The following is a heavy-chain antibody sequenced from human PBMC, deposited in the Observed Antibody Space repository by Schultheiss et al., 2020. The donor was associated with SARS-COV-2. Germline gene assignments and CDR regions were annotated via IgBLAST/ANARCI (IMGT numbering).Heavy chain of an antibody. Sequence: GGSLRLSCSASGFTFSNHDMHWVRQAPGKELEYVSAIDNKGGSTYYADSVKGRFTVSRDNSKNTLYLQMNSLKTEDTAVYYCTTRFQFDYWGQGTLVTVSS. D-gene: IGHD1-14*01. CDR2: IDNKGGST. CDR3: TTRFQFDY. CDR1: GFTFSNHD. J-gene: IGHJ4*02. V-gene: IGHV3-64*04.